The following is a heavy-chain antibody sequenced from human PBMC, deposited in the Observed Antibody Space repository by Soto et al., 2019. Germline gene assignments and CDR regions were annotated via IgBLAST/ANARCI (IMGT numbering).Heavy chain of an antibody. J-gene: IGHJ4*02. Sequence: PGGSLRLSCAASGFTFSSYAMSWVRQAPGKGLEWVSAISGSGGSTYYADSVKGRFTISRDNSKNTLYLQMNSLRAEDTAVYYCAKDRGYSGYDSPFLASSGIDYWGQETLVTVSS. CDR2: ISGSGGST. CDR1: GFTFSSYA. V-gene: IGHV3-23*01. CDR3: AKDRGYSGYDSPFLASSGIDY. D-gene: IGHD5-12*01.